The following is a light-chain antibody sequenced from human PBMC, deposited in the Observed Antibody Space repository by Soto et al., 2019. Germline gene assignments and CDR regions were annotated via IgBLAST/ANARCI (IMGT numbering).Light chain of an antibody. CDR2: EVS. Sequence: QSVLTQPASVSGSPGQSITISCSGTSSDVGGYKYVSWYQQHPGKAPKLMIYEVSNRPSGVSDRFSGSKSGNTASLTISGLQAEDEADYYCCSYTSSTTYVFGIGTKLTVL. V-gene: IGLV2-14*01. CDR1: SSDVGGYKY. CDR3: CSYTSSTTYV. J-gene: IGLJ1*01.